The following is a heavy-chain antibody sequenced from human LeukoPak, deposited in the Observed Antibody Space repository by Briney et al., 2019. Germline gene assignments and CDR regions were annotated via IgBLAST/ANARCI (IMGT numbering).Heavy chain of an antibody. CDR1: GCTFSAYA. V-gene: IGHV3-64D*09. D-gene: IGHD1-1*01. CDR3: AKITSVTGGDC. J-gene: IGHJ4*02. Sequence: GGSLRLSCLASGCTFSAYAMYWVRQAPGKGLEYVSGISSNGGSSFYADSVKGRFTISRDNSKNTLYLQMSSLRAEDTAVYYCAKITSVTGGDCWGQGTRLTVSS. CDR2: ISSNGGSS.